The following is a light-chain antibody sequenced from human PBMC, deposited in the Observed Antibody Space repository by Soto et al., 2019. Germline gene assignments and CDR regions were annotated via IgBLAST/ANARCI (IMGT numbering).Light chain of an antibody. CDR1: QNIRRN. Sequence: ELVMTQSPVTLSVSPGERGTLSCRASQNIRRNLAWYQQKPGQAPRLLIYQASTRAPGIPARFSGSGSGTELTITISSLQSEDFEVYYCQHYHGWPITFGQGTRLEIK. CDR2: QAS. J-gene: IGKJ5*01. CDR3: QHYHGWPIT. V-gene: IGKV3-15*01.